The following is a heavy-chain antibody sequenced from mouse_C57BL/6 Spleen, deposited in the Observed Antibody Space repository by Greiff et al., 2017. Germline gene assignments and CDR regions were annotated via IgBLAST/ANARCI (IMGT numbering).Heavy chain of an antibody. J-gene: IGHJ4*01. CDR1: GYTFTSYW. V-gene: IGHV1-72*01. CDR3: ARFSWDKDYAMDY. D-gene: IGHD4-1*01. CDR2: IDPNSGGT. Sequence: QVQLQQPGAELVKPGASVKLSCKASGYTFTSYWMHWVKQRPGRGLGWIGRIDPNSGGTKYNEKFKSKATLTVDKPSSTAYMQLSSLTSEDSAVYYCARFSWDKDYAMDYWGQGTSVTVSS.